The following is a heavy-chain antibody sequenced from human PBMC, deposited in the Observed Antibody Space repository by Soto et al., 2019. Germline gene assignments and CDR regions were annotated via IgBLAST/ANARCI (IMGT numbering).Heavy chain of an antibody. Sequence: QVQLQESGPGLVKPSPTLSLTCTVSGGSISSGGYYWSWIRQHPGKGLEWIGYIYYSGSTYYNPSLKSRVTISVDTSKNQFALKLSSVTAADTAVYYCARVHMEWLLSWFDPWGQGTLVTVSS. D-gene: IGHD3-3*01. CDR1: GGSISSGGYY. CDR2: IYYSGST. CDR3: ARVHMEWLLSWFDP. V-gene: IGHV4-31*03. J-gene: IGHJ5*02.